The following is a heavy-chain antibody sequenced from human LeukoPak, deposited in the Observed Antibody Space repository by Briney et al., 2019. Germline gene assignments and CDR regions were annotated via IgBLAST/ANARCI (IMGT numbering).Heavy chain of an antibody. D-gene: IGHD1-26*01. CDR2: INPSGGST. CDR3: ARDLAAYSGSPWYYFDY. V-gene: IGHV1-46*01. Sequence: ASVKVSCKASGYTFTSYYMHWVRQAPGQGLEWMGIINPSGGSTSYAQKFQGRVTMTRDTSTSTVYMELSSLRSEDTAVYYCARDLAAYSGSPWYYFDYWGQGTLVTVSS. J-gene: IGHJ4*02. CDR1: GYTFTSYY.